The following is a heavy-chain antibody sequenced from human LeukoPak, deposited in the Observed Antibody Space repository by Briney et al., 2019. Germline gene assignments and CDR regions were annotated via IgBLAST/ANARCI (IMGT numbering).Heavy chain of an antibody. D-gene: IGHD3-22*01. CDR2: IYYSGST. Sequence: SETLSLTCTVSGGSISSYYWSWIRQPPGKGLEWIGYIYYSGSTNYNPSLKSRVTISVHTSKNQFSLKLSSVTAADTAVYYCARHGDYYDSSGYLDYWGQGTLVTVSS. CDR1: GGSISSYY. CDR3: ARHGDYYDSSGYLDY. V-gene: IGHV4-59*08. J-gene: IGHJ4*02.